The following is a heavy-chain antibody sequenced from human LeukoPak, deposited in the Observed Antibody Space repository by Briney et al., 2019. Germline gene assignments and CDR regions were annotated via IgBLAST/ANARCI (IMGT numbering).Heavy chain of an antibody. V-gene: IGHV4-39*07. CDR2: IYYSGST. J-gene: IGHJ2*01. Sequence: SETLSLTCTVSGGSISSISYFWGWIRQSPGKGLEWIGSIYYSGSTYYNPSLESRVTIFVDTSKNQFSLKLSSVTAADTAVYYCARDRATGLYWYFDLWGRGTLATVSS. D-gene: IGHD1-1*01. CDR3: ARDRATGLYWYFDL. CDR1: GGSISSISYF.